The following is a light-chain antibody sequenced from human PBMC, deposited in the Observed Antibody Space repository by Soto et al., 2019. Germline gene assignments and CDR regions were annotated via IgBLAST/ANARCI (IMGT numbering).Light chain of an antibody. CDR2: TAS. Sequence: DIQMTQSPSSLSASVGDRVTITCRASQGITTYLAWYQQKPGKVPKLLIYTASTLQSGVPSRFSGSGSGTDFTLTNSSLQPEDVATYYCQNYNSAPLTFGGGTKVEI. CDR1: QGITTY. J-gene: IGKJ4*01. CDR3: QNYNSAPLT. V-gene: IGKV1-27*01.